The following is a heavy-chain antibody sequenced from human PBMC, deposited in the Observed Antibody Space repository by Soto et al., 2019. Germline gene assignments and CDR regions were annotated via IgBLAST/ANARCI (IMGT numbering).Heavy chain of an antibody. Sequence: GGSLRLSCAASGFTFSSYAMSWVRQAPGKGLEWVSAISGSGGSTYYADSVKGRFTISRDNSKNTLYLQMNSLRAEDTAVYYCAKTPSGDYGYYYYYMDVWGKGTTVTVSS. D-gene: IGHD4-17*01. CDR2: ISGSGGST. CDR1: GFTFSSYA. V-gene: IGHV3-23*01. J-gene: IGHJ6*03. CDR3: AKTPSGDYGYYYYYMDV.